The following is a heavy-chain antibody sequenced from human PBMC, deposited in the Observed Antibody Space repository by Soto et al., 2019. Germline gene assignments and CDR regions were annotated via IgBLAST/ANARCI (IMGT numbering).Heavy chain of an antibody. Sequence: QLPLQESGSGLVTPSQTLSLTCAVSGGSVSSGGYSWSWIRQPPGKGLDWIGYIYHSGSTYYNPSLKSRVTISVDRSKNQFSLKLSSVTAADTAVYYCARVPGPWGQGTLVTVSS. CDR2: IYHSGST. V-gene: IGHV4-30-2*01. CDR1: GGSVSSGGYS. J-gene: IGHJ5*02. CDR3: ARVPGP.